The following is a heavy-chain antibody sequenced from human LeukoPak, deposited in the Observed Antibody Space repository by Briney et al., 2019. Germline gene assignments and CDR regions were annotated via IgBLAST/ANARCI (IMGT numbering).Heavy chain of an antibody. D-gene: IGHD4-17*01. Sequence: SETLSLTCAVYGESFSNYYWSWIRQPPGKGLEWIGEINHSGSTNYNPSLKSRVTISVDTSKNQFSLKLSSVTAADTAVYYCARIYGDYVEEGYWGQGTLVTVSS. CDR2: INHSGST. J-gene: IGHJ4*02. CDR3: ARIYGDYVEEGY. CDR1: GESFSNYY. V-gene: IGHV4-34*01.